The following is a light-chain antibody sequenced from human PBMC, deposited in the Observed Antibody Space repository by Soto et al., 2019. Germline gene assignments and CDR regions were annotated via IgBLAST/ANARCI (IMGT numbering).Light chain of an antibody. Sequence: QSVLTQPPSVSAAPGQKVTISCSGSSSNNGNNYVSWYQQLPGTAPKLLIYDNSKRPSGIPDRFSGSKSGTSATLGITGLQTGDEADYYCETWDSSLSAVVFGGGTKVTVL. CDR2: DNS. V-gene: IGLV1-51*01. J-gene: IGLJ2*01. CDR3: ETWDSSLSAVV. CDR1: SSNNGNNY.